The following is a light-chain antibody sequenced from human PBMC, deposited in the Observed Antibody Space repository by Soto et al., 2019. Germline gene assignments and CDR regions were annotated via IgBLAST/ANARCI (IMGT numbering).Light chain of an antibody. Sequence: DIQMTQSPSSLSASVGDIVTITCRASQPINTYLNWYQQKPGRAPKLLIYGASSLQSGVPSRFRGGGSGTDFTLTISFLQPDDFAVYYCQQSYITPLTFGGGTQVDFK. CDR2: GAS. CDR1: QPINTY. J-gene: IGKJ4*01. V-gene: IGKV1-39*01. CDR3: QQSYITPLT.